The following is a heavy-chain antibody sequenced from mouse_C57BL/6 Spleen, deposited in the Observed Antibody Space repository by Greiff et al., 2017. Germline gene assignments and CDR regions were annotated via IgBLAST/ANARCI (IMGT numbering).Heavy chain of an antibody. D-gene: IGHD2-2*01. V-gene: IGHV14-3*01. CDR3: ARGRIASMVTTNFDY. Sequence: EVQLQQSVAELVRPGASVKLSCTASGFNIKNTYMHWVKQRPEQGLEWIGRIDPANGNTKYAPKFQGKATITAETSSNTAYLQLSSLTSEDTAIYYCARGRIASMVTTNFDYWGQGTTLTVSS. J-gene: IGHJ2*01. CDR1: GFNIKNTY. CDR2: IDPANGNT.